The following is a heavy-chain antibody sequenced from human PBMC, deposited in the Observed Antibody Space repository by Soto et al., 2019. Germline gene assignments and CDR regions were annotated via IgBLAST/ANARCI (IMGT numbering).Heavy chain of an antibody. V-gene: IGHV3-23*01. Sequence: EVQLLESGGDLVQTGGSLRLSCEVSGFTFSSYGVSWVRQAPGKGLEWVSSIGTSGTNTYYTDSVKGRFTISRDNSRNTLYLEMNSLRAGDTAVYYCAQLLAAAGTGGWGQGTLVTVSS. CDR3: AQLLAAAGTGG. D-gene: IGHD6-13*01. J-gene: IGHJ4*02. CDR1: GFTFSSYG. CDR2: IGTSGTNT.